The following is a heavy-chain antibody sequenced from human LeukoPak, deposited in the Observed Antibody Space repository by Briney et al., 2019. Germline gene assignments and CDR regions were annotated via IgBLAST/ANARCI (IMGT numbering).Heavy chain of an antibody. V-gene: IGHV4-39*01. Sequence: SETLSLTCTVSSGSISNSTFYWGWIRQPPGKGLEWIGSMYYSGSTYYNPSLKSRVTITVDTSKNQFSLKMTSVTAADTAVYYCARRSDSGSDDGEDYFDYWGQGTLVTFSS. CDR1: SGSISNSTFY. J-gene: IGHJ4*02. D-gene: IGHD1-26*01. CDR2: MYYSGST. CDR3: ARRSDSGSDDGEDYFDY.